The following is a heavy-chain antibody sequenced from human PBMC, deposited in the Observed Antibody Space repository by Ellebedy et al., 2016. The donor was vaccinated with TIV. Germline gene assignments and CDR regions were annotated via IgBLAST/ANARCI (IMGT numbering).Heavy chain of an antibody. Sequence: AASVKVSCKASGYTFTSYGISWVRQAPGQGLEWMGWISAYNGNTNYAQKLQGRVTMTTDTSTSTAYMELRSLRSDDTAVFYFAKSGLFGELLYLDYWGQGTLVTVSS. CDR1: GYTFTSYG. J-gene: IGHJ4*02. D-gene: IGHD3-10*02. CDR3: AKSGLFGELLYLDY. V-gene: IGHV1-18*01. CDR2: ISAYNGNT.